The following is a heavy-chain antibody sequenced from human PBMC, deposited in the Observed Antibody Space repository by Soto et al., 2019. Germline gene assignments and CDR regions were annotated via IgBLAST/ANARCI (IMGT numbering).Heavy chain of an antibody. V-gene: IGHV3-74*03. CDR3: ARGIFGSGTANDH. J-gene: IGHJ4*02. D-gene: IGHD3-10*01. CDR2: IIGDGLYT. Sequence: EVQLVESGGGLVQPGGSLILSCAASGFTFSNYWMVWVRQAPRKGLVWVSRIIGDGLYTTYADSVKGRFTISRDNAKNTVYLEMNSLGVEYTAVYYCARGIFGSGTANDHWGQGTLVTVSS. CDR1: GFTFSNYW.